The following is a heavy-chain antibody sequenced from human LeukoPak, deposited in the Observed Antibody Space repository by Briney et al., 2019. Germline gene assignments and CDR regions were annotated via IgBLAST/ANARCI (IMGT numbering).Heavy chain of an antibody. Sequence: ASVKVSCKASGYTFTSCDINWVRQATGQGLEWMGWINPNSGGTNYAQKFQGRVTMTRDTSISTAYMELSRLRSDDTAVYYCARARWGKDSSSWYPRYWGQGTLVTVSS. J-gene: IGHJ4*02. D-gene: IGHD6-13*01. CDR3: ARARWGKDSSSWYPRY. CDR2: INPNSGGT. CDR1: GYTFTSCD. V-gene: IGHV1-2*02.